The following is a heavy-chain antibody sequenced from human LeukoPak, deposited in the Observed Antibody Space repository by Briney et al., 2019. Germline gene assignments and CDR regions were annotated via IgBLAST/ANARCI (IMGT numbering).Heavy chain of an antibody. J-gene: IGHJ4*02. D-gene: IGHD6-13*01. Sequence: GGSLRLSCAASGFSFDDYAMHWVRQAPGKGLEWVSGISWNSGSIGYADSVKGRFTISRDNAKNSLYLQMNSLRAEDTALYYCAKDSSSWYYFDYWGQGTPVTVSS. CDR2: ISWNSGSI. CDR1: GFSFDDYA. V-gene: IGHV3-9*01. CDR3: AKDSSSWYYFDY.